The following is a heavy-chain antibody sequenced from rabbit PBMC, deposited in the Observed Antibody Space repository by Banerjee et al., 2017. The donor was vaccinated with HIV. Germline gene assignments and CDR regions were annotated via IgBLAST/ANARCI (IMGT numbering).Heavy chain of an antibody. CDR1: GFSFSNGYV. CDR2: IGGVSTSTT. J-gene: IGHJ3*01. Sequence: QEQLEESGGDLVKPEGSLTLTCTASGFSFSNGYVMCWVRQAPGKGLEWIACIGGVSTSTTYYASWAKGRFTISKTSSTTVTLQMTSLTAADTATYFCGRDRDGDAGYGSLALWGQGTLVTVS. D-gene: IGHD6-1*01. V-gene: IGHV1S45*01. CDR3: GRDRDGDAGYGSLAL.